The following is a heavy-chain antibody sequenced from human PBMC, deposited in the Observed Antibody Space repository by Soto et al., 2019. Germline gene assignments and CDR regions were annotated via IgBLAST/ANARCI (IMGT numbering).Heavy chain of an antibody. D-gene: IGHD4-4*01. CDR1: GFTFNNYA. CDR2: ISGSGGST. CDR3: AKDHTVSTGDY. V-gene: IGHV3-23*01. Sequence: GGSLRLSCAASGFTFNNYAMHWVRQAPGKGLEWVSAISGSGGSTYYAGSVKGRFTISRDNSKNTPYLQMNSLRAEDTAVYYCAKDHTVSTGDYWGQGTLVTVSS. J-gene: IGHJ4*02.